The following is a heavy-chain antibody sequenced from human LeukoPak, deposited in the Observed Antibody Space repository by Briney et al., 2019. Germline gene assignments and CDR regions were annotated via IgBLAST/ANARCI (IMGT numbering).Heavy chain of an antibody. V-gene: IGHV4-34*01. CDR1: GGSFSGYY. CDR2: INHSGST. J-gene: IGHJ2*01. D-gene: IGHD3-22*01. Sequence: MPSETLSLTCAVYGGSFSGYYWSWIRQPPGKGLEWIGEINHSGSTNYNPSLKSRVTISVDTSKNQFSLKLSSVTAADTAVYYCARHPPIVVVITNPGYFDLWGRGTLVTVSS. CDR3: ARHPPIVVVITNPGYFDL.